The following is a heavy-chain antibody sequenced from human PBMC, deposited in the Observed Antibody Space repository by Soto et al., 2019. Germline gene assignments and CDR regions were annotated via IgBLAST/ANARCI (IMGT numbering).Heavy chain of an antibody. Sequence: ASVKVSCKASGYTFTGYYMHWVRQAPGQGGEWMGWINPNSGGTNYAQKFQGWVTMTRDTSISTAYMELSRLRSDDTAVYYCARMLPRGGVIGYYYYGMDVWGQGTTVTVSS. CDR2: INPNSGGT. CDR1: GYTFTGYY. D-gene: IGHD3-16*01. V-gene: IGHV1-2*04. J-gene: IGHJ6*02. CDR3: ARMLPRGGVIGYYYYGMDV.